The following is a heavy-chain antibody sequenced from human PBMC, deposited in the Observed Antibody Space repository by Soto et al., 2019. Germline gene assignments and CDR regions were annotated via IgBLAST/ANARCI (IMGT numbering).Heavy chain of an antibody. CDR3: GREWRRGTDY. CDR1: GYTFTTYF. Sequence: QVQLVQSGAEVVKPGASVKVSCTASGYTFTTYFLHWVRQAPGQGLEWLGWIFPGSGGTNYAQKLQGRVTMTRDKSINTAYMELGRLTSDDTVVYYCGREWRRGTDYGGQGALITVSS. D-gene: IGHD1-1*01. V-gene: IGHV1-2*02. J-gene: IGHJ4*02. CDR2: IFPGSGGT.